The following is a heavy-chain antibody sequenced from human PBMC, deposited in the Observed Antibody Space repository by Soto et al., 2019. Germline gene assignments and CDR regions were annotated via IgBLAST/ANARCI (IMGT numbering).Heavy chain of an antibody. CDR1: GGSISSSSYY. CDR3: AGGDYYHSSGYYFYYYTMDV. CDR2: VYYGGST. D-gene: IGHD3-22*01. J-gene: IGHJ6*02. Sequence: SETLSLTCTVSGGSISSSSYYWGWIRQPPGKGLEWIGNVYYGGSTYYNPSLKSRVTISVETSKSQFSLKLSSVTAADTAVYYCAGGDYYHSSGYYFYYYTMDVWGQGTTDTVS. V-gene: IGHV4-39*01.